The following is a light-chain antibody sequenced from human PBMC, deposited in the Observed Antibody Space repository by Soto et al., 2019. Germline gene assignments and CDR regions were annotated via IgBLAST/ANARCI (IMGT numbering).Light chain of an antibody. CDR2: GTI. CDR3: LSFDNSLRGYV. V-gene: IGLV1-40*01. J-gene: IGLJ1*01. CDR1: SSNIGATYD. Sequence: QSVLTQPPSVSGAPGQRITISCTGNSSNIGATYDVHWYQQLPGTAPKLLIYGTINRPSGVPDRFSASKSDTSASLAITGLQAEDEAEYYCLSFDNSLRGYVFGGGTKLTVL.